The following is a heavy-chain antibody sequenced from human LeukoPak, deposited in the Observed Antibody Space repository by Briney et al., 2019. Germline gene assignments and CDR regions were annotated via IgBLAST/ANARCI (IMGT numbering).Heavy chain of an antibody. V-gene: IGHV5-51*01. CDR1: GYSFPTYW. CDR3: ARPPSRGYSSSFEY. D-gene: IGHD2-21*01. CDR2: IYPDESNI. Sequence: GESLKISCKGSGYSFPTYWIAWVRRMPGKGLEGLGIIYPDESNIRYSPSFQGQVTISADKSSSTAYLQWSSLKAADTAMYYCARPPSRGYSSSFEYWGQGTLVTVSS. J-gene: IGHJ4*02.